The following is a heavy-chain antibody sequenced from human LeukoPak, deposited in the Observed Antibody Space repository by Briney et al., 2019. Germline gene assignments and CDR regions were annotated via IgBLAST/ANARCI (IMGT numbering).Heavy chain of an antibody. Sequence: GGSLRLSCAASGFTFSSYSMNWVRQAPGKGLEWVSSISSSSSYIYYADSVKGRFTISRDNAKNSLYLQMNSLRAEDTAVYYCARPPVRAYYYDSSGYDSLYWGQGTLVTVSS. D-gene: IGHD3-22*01. CDR2: ISSSSSYI. V-gene: IGHV3-21*01. J-gene: IGHJ4*02. CDR3: ARPPVRAYYYDSSGYDSLY. CDR1: GFTFSSYS.